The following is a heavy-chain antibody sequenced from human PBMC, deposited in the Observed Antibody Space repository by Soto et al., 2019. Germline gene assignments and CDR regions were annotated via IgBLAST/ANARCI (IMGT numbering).Heavy chain of an antibody. J-gene: IGHJ4*02. CDR1: GFTFSSYG. Sequence: QVQLVESGGGVVQPGRSLRLSCAASGFTFSSYGMHWVRQAPGKGLEWVAVISYDGSNKYYADSVKGRFTISRDNSKNTLYLQMNSLRAEDTAVYYCAILWFGELTPDYWGQGTLVTVSS. V-gene: IGHV3-30*03. D-gene: IGHD3-10*01. CDR3: AILWFGELTPDY. CDR2: ISYDGSNK.